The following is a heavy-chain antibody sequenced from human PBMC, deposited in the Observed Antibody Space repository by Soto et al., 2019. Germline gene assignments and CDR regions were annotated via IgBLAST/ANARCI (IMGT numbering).Heavy chain of an antibody. CDR1: GGTFSSYA. Sequence: QVQLVQSGAAVKKPGSSVKVSCKASGGTFSSYAISWVRQAPGQGLEWMGGIIPIFGTANYAQKFQGRVTITADESTSTAYMELSSLRSEDTAVYYCARSLIGYCSGGSCESAFDIWGQGTMVTVSS. CDR2: IIPIFGTA. V-gene: IGHV1-69*12. J-gene: IGHJ3*02. CDR3: ARSLIGYCSGGSCESAFDI. D-gene: IGHD2-15*01.